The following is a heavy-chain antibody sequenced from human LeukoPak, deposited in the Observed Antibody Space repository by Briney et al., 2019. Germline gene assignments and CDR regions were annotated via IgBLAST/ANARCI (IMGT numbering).Heavy chain of an antibody. Sequence: PSETLSLTCTVSGGSSSSYYWSWIRQPAGKGLEWIGRIYTSGSTNYNPSLKSRVIMSVDTSKNQFSLKLSSVTAADTAVYYCARDDPDCSGGSCYSVGYYYYYMDVWGKGTTVTVSS. V-gene: IGHV4-4*07. D-gene: IGHD2-15*01. CDR1: GGSSSSYY. CDR3: ARDDPDCSGGSCYSVGYYYYYMDV. J-gene: IGHJ6*03. CDR2: IYTSGST.